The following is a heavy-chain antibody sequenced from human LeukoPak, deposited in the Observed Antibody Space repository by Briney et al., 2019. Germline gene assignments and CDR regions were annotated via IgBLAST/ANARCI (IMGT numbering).Heavy chain of an antibody. Sequence: GGSLRLSCAASGFTFSSYWMHWVRHAPGKGLVWVSRINSDGSSTTYADSVKGRFTISRDNAKNTLYLQMNRLRAEDTAVYYCARALYGSGNYYYPGDYWGQGTLVTVSS. V-gene: IGHV3-74*01. CDR3: ARALYGSGNYYYPGDY. CDR2: INSDGSST. D-gene: IGHD3-10*01. CDR1: GFTFSSYW. J-gene: IGHJ4*02.